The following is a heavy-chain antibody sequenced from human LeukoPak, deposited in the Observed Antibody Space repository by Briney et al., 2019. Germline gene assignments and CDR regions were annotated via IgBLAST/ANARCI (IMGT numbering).Heavy chain of an antibody. J-gene: IGHJ6*03. V-gene: IGHV3-21*04. CDR3: ARTFYYGSGRARYMDV. CDR1: EFTLNNYG. CDR2: ISSSSTYI. Sequence: GGSLRLSCAASEFTLNNYGMSWVRQAPGKVLEWVSSISSSSTYIFYADSVKGRFTISRDDAKNSLYLQMNSLRAEDTAMYYCARTFYYGSGRARYMDVWGKGTTVTVSS. D-gene: IGHD3-10*01.